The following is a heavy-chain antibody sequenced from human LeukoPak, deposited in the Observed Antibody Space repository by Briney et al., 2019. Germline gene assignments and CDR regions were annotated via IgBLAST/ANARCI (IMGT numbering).Heavy chain of an antibody. Sequence: GGSLRLSCAASGFTFSSYTVSWVRQAPGKGLEWVSTISGSGGSTYYADSVKGRFTISRDNSKNTLYLQMNSLRAEDTAVYYCARGKCSSTSCSDYYYYYMDVWGKGTTVTVSS. CDR2: ISGSGGST. V-gene: IGHV3-23*01. CDR1: GFTFSSYT. D-gene: IGHD2-2*01. CDR3: ARGKCSSTSCSDYYYYYMDV. J-gene: IGHJ6*03.